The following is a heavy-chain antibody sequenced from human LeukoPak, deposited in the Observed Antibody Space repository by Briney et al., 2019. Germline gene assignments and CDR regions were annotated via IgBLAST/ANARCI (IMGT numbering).Heavy chain of an antibody. J-gene: IGHJ4*02. D-gene: IGHD6-13*01. CDR3: ARYEVGISSRPLDY. CDR2: ISSSSSYI. CDR1: GFTFSSYS. Sequence: GGSLRLSCAASGFTFSSYSMNWVRQAPGKGLEWVSSISSSSSYIYYADSVKGRFTISRDNAKNSLYLQMNSLRAEDTAVYYCARYEVGISSRPLDYWGQGTLVTVSS. V-gene: IGHV3-21*01.